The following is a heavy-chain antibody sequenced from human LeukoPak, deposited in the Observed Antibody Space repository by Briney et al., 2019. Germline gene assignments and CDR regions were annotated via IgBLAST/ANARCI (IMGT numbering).Heavy chain of an antibody. Sequence: ASVKVSCKASGYTFTSYGISWVRQAPGQGLEWMGWISAYNGNTNYAQKLQGRVTMTTDTSTSTAYMELRSLRSDDTAVYYCASGLYDFWSGYHDAFDIWGQGTMVTVSS. D-gene: IGHD3-3*01. CDR3: ASGLYDFWSGYHDAFDI. V-gene: IGHV1-18*01. J-gene: IGHJ3*02. CDR2: ISAYNGNT. CDR1: GYTFTSYG.